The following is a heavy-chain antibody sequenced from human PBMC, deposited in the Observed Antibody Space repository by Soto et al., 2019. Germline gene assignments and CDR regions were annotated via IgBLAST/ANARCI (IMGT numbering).Heavy chain of an antibody. CDR1: GYSFTNYP. CDR2: ISAYSGDT. Sequence: QVNLVQSGAEVRKPGASVKVSCKASGYSFTNYPIAWVRRAPGQGLEWMGWISAYSGDTNYAQKFQGRVTMTRDTSTTTAYLELRIVRSDATPAHYCARGMTMMFLAPAYWAQRPLVTVS. D-gene: IGHD3-16*01. J-gene: IGHJ4*02. CDR3: ARGMTMMFLAPAY. V-gene: IGHV1-18*01.